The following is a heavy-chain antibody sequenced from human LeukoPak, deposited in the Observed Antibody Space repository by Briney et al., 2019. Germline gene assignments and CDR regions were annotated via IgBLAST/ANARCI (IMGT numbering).Heavy chain of an antibody. D-gene: IGHD3-3*01. CDR2: IRYDGSNK. Sequence: PGGSLRLSCAASGFTFSSYGMHWVRQAPGRGLEWVTFIRYDGSNKYYADSVKGRFTISRDNSKNTLYLQMNSLRAEDTAVYYCARAHDDDEYYDFWSGYYFWGQGTLVTVSS. V-gene: IGHV3-30*02. CDR1: GFTFSSYG. CDR3: ARAHDDDEYYDFWSGYYF. J-gene: IGHJ4*02.